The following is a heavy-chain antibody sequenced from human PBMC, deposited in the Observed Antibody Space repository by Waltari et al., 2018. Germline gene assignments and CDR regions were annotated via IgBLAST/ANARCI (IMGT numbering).Heavy chain of an antibody. J-gene: IGHJ6*02. CDR2: ISAYNGNT. CDR1: GYTFTSYG. V-gene: IGHV1-18*01. Sequence: QVQLVQSGAEVKKPGASVKVSCKASGYTFTSYGISWVRQAPGQGLEWMGWISAYNGNTNYAQKRQGRGTMTTDTSTSTAYRELRSLRSDDTAVYYCARDHPSPSSSWYYYYYYGMDVWGQGTTVTVSS. D-gene: IGHD6-13*01. CDR3: ARDHPSPSSSWYYYYYYGMDV.